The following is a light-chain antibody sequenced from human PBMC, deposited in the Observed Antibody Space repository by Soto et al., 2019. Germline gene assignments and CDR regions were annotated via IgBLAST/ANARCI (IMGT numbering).Light chain of an antibody. V-gene: IGKV3-15*01. CDR3: QQWIRWT. Sequence: EIVMTQSPDTLSVSPGDRATLSCRASESVGTNVAWFQQRPGQAPRLLIYGASTRVAGIPARFSGSGSERQFTLTISSLQSEDFTIYHCQQWIRWTFGQGTRLELK. J-gene: IGKJ1*01. CDR1: ESVGTN. CDR2: GAS.